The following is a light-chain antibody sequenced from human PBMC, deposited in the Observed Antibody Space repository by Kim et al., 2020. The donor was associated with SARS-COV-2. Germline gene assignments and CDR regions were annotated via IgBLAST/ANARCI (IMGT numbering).Light chain of an antibody. J-gene: IGLJ3*02. V-gene: IGLV6-57*03. CDR1: GGSIASNY. Sequence: KTVTISCTRCGGSIASNYVQWYQQRPGSAPTTVIYEDNQRPSGVPDRFSGSIDSSSNSASLTISGLKTEDEADYYCQSYDSSLLWVFGGGTQLTVL. CDR2: EDN. CDR3: QSYDSSLLWV.